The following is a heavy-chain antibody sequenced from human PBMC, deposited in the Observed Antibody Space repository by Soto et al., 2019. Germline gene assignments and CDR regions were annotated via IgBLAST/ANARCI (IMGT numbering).Heavy chain of an antibody. J-gene: IGHJ5*02. CDR3: AREPGP. V-gene: IGHV4-31*03. CDR1: GASISSGGYY. CDR2: IYYSGST. Sequence: ASETLSLTCTVSGASISSGGYYWGWIRQHPGKGLEWIGYIYYSGSTYYNPSLKSRVAISVDTSKNQFSLKLSSVAAADTAVYYCAREPGPWGQGTLVTVSS.